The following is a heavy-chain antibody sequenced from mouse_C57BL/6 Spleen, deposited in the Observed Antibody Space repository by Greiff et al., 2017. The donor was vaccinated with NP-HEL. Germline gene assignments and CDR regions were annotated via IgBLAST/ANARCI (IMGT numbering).Heavy chain of an antibody. CDR1: GYTFTDYN. Sequence: EVQLKESGPELVKPGASVKIPCKASGYTFTDYNMDWVKQSHGKSLEWIGDINPNNGGTIYNQKFKGKATLTVDKSSSTAYMELRSLTSEDTAVYYCARSLAYWGQGTLVTVSA. CDR2: INPNNGGT. CDR3: ARSLAY. J-gene: IGHJ3*01. D-gene: IGHD6-2*01. V-gene: IGHV1-18*01.